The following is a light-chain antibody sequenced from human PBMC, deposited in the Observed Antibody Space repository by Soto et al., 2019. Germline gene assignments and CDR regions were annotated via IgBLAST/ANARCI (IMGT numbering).Light chain of an antibody. CDR3: AAWDDSLNGVV. V-gene: IGLV1-44*01. J-gene: IGLJ2*01. CDR1: SSNIGSKT. Sequence: QSVLTQSPSASGTPGQRVTISCSGSSSNIGSKTVSWYQKLPGTAPKLLIYSNDQRPSGVADRFSGSKSGTSASLAISGLQSQDEAEYYCAAWDDSLNGVVFGGGTQLTVL. CDR2: SND.